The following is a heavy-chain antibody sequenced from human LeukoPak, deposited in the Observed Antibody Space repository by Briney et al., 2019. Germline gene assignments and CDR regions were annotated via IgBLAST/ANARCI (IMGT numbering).Heavy chain of an antibody. CDR1: GFTFSSYA. J-gene: IGHJ4*02. V-gene: IGHV3-23*01. CDR3: AKSYYYDEGYLGY. Sequence: GSLSLSCAASGFTFSSYAMSWVRQAPGKGLEWVSAISGSGGSTYYADSVKGRFTISRDNSKNTLHLQMNSLRAEDTAVYYCAKSYYYDEGYLGYWGQGTLVTVSS. D-gene: IGHD3-22*01. CDR2: ISGSGGST.